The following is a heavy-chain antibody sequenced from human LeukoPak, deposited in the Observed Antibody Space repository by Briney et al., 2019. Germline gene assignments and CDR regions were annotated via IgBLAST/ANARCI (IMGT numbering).Heavy chain of an antibody. CDR2: IKSKTDGGTT. J-gene: IGHJ4*02. V-gene: IGHV3-15*01. CDR1: GFTFSSYA. Sequence: PGGSLRLSCAASGFTFSSYAMYWVRQAPGKGLEWVGRIKSKTDGGTTDYAAPVKGRFTISRDDSKNTLYLQMNSLKTEDTAVYYCTTRGKGSGSYGSYWGQGTLVTVSS. D-gene: IGHD3-10*01. CDR3: TTRGKGSGSYGSY.